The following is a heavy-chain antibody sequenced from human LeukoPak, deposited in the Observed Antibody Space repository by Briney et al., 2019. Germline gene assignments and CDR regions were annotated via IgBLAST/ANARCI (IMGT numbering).Heavy chain of an antibody. CDR1: GGTFSSYA. CDR2: IIPILGIA. D-gene: IGHD5-18*01. CDR3: ARDSADTAMVLNYYYYYGMDV. J-gene: IGHJ6*02. V-gene: IGHV1-69*04. Sequence: SVKVSCKASGGTFSSYAISWVRQAPGQGLEWMGRIIPILGIANYAQKFQGRVTITADKSTSTAYMELSSLRSEDTAVYYCARDSADTAMVLNYYYYYGMDVWGQGTTVTVSS.